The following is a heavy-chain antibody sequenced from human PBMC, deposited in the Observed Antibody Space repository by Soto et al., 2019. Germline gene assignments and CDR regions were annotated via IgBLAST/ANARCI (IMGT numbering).Heavy chain of an antibody. D-gene: IGHD3-22*01. Sequence: ASGKVSCKGSRGAFSSYAISWLRQAPGQGLEWMGGIIPIFGTANYAQKFQGRVTITADESTSTAYMELSSLRSEDTAVYYCAIHYYDSSGYSYWGQGTLVTVSS. CDR2: IIPIFGTA. V-gene: IGHV1-69*13. CDR3: AIHYYDSSGYSY. CDR1: RGAFSSYA. J-gene: IGHJ4*02.